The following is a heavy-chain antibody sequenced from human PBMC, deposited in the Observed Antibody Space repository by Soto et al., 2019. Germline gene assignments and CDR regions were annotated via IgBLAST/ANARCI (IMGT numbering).Heavy chain of an antibody. Sequence: PGGSLRLSCAASGFTFSNYGMHWVRQTPGKGMEWVALILYDGSNKYYADSVKGRFTISRDNSKNTLYLQVSSLRAEDTAVYYCAKSRDAYNFYFYYGMDVSGQGTTVTVSS. CDR1: GFTFSNYG. J-gene: IGHJ6*02. CDR3: AKSRDAYNFYFYYGMDV. CDR2: ILYDGSNK. D-gene: IGHD2-2*01. V-gene: IGHV3-30*18.